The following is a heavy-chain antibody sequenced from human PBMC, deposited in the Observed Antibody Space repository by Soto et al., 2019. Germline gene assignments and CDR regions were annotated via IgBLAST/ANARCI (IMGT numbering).Heavy chain of an antibody. CDR3: AYGSNYYYYGMDV. CDR1: GFTFSSYD. J-gene: IGHJ6*02. Sequence: EVQLVESGGGLVQPGGSLRLSCAASGFTFSSYDMHWVRQATGKGLEWVSAIGTAGDPYYPGSVKGRFTISRENAKNSLYLQMNSLRAGDTAVYYCAYGSNYYYYGMDVWGQGTTVTVSS. CDR2: IGTAGDP. V-gene: IGHV3-13*05. D-gene: IGHD6-13*01.